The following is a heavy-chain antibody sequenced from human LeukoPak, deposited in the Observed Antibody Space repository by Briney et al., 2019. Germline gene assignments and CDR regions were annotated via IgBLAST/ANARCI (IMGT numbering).Heavy chain of an antibody. V-gene: IGHV5-51*01. D-gene: IGHD2-21*02. CDR3: ARLGVVTAIRSYYFDY. J-gene: IGHJ4*02. CDR2: IYPGDSDT. Sequence: GGSLKISCMGSGYSFTSYWIGWVRQMPGKGLEWMGIIYPGDSDTRYSPSFQGQVTISADKSISTAYLQWSSLKASDTAMYYCARLGVVTAIRSYYFDYWGQGTLVTVSS. CDR1: GYSFTSYW.